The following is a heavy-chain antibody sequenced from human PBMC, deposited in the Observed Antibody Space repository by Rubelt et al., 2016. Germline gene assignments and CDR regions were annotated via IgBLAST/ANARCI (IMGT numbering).Heavy chain of an antibody. CDR3: AREVPVDGTAFDP. V-gene: IGHV4-39*07. D-gene: IGHD6-19*01. CDR2: VYYSGST. Sequence: QLQLQESGPGLVKPSETLSLTCSVSGGSISSSTSYWGWIRQPPGKGLEWIGSVYYSGSTNYNPSHMSRLPMSVETSKNQFSLRLSAVTAADTAVYYCAREVPVDGTAFDPWGQGTLVTVSS. CDR1: GGSISSSTSY. J-gene: IGHJ5*02.